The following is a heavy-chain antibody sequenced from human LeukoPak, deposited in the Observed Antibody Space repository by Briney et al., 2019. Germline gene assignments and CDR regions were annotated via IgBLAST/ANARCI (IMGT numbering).Heavy chain of an antibody. Sequence: SETLSLTCSVSGASISGYYWTWIRQPAGEGLEWIGRIYTSGSTNYNPSLKSPVAMSVDTSKNQFSLKLRSVTAADKAVYYCASLSADSSSSRGFDYWGQGTLVTVSS. V-gene: IGHV4-4*07. D-gene: IGHD2-2*01. J-gene: IGHJ4*02. CDR3: ASLSADSSSSRGFDY. CDR2: IYTSGST. CDR1: GASISGYY.